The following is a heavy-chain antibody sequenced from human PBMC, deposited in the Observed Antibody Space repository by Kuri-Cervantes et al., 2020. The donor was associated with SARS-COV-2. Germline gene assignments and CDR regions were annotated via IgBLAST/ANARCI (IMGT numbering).Heavy chain of an antibody. Sequence: GESLKISCAASGFTFSSYAMSWVRQAPGKGLEWVSAISGSGGSTYYADSVKGRFTISRDNSKNTLYLQMNSLRAEDTAVYYCAKWAPSSGYYFKSWFDPWGQGTLVTVYS. D-gene: IGHD3-22*01. CDR1: GFTFSSYA. V-gene: IGHV3-23*01. CDR3: AKWAPSSGYYFKSWFDP. CDR2: ISGSGGST. J-gene: IGHJ5*02.